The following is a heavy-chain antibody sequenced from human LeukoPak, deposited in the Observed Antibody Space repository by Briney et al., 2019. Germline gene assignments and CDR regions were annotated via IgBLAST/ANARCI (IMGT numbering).Heavy chain of an antibody. CDR1: GLRFSSYW. J-gene: IGHJ6*02. D-gene: IGHD1-26*01. CDR3: ARDWGAGSYYYYGMDV. Sequence: GGSLRLSCAASGLRFSSYWMTWVRQAPGKGLEWVANIKQDGREKYYVDSVKGRFTISRDNAKNSPYLQMNSLRAEDTAVYYCARDWGAGSYYYYGMDVWGQGTTVTVSS. CDR2: IKQDGREK. V-gene: IGHV3-7*04.